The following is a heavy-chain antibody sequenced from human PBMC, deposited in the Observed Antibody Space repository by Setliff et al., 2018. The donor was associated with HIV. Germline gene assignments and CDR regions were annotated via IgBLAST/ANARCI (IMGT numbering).Heavy chain of an antibody. CDR2: IYTSGST. D-gene: IGHD3-22*01. CDR1: GGSISSGSYY. V-gene: IGHV4-61*09. J-gene: IGHJ4*02. Sequence: SETLSLTCSVSGGSISSGSYYWSWIRQPAGKGLEWIGHIYTSGSTDYNPSLKSRVTMSVDTSKNQFSLKLSSVTAADTAVYYCARFAYYSDSGGYYHHWGQGALVTVSS. CDR3: ARFAYYSDSGGYYHH.